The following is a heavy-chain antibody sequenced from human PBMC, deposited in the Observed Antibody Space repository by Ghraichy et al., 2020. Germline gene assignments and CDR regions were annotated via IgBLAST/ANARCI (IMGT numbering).Heavy chain of an antibody. CDR3: ARSGPYSSSSLLNY. Sequence: SETLSLTCAVYGGSFSGYYWSWIRQPPGKGLEWIGEINHSRSTNYNPSLKSRVTISVDTSKNQFSLKLSSVTAADTAVYYCARSGPYSSSSLLNYWGQGTLVTVSS. CDR1: GGSFSGYY. D-gene: IGHD6-6*01. J-gene: IGHJ4*02. V-gene: IGHV4-34*01. CDR2: INHSRST.